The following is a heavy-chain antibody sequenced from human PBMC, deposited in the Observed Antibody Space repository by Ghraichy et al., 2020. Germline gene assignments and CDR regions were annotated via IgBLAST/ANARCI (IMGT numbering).Heavy chain of an antibody. D-gene: IGHD5-18*01. CDR3: ARDQAGPDTAMVKEYYFDY. Sequence: GESLRLSCAASGFTFSSYSMNWVRQAPGKGLEWVSYISSSSSTIYYADSVKGRFTISRDNAKNSLYLQMNSPRDEDTAVYYCARDQAGPDTAMVKEYYFDYWGQGTLVTVSS. CDR2: ISSSSSTI. V-gene: IGHV3-48*02. J-gene: IGHJ4*02. CDR1: GFTFSSYS.